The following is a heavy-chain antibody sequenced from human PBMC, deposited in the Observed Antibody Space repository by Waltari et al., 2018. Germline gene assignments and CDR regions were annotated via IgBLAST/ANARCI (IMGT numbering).Heavy chain of an antibody. D-gene: IGHD2-15*01. Sequence: QVQLVQSGAEVKKPGASVKVSCKSSGYTFTGYYIYWVLQAPGQGLEWMGRINPNSGGTHYAQKFQGRITLTRDTSISTAYMELSSLTSDDTAMYYCARVNGGGYFFGGTYYDESNWFDPWGQGTLVTVSS. CDR1: GYTFTGYY. CDR2: INPNSGGT. CDR3: ARVNGGGYFFGGTYYDESNWFDP. J-gene: IGHJ5*02. V-gene: IGHV1-2*06.